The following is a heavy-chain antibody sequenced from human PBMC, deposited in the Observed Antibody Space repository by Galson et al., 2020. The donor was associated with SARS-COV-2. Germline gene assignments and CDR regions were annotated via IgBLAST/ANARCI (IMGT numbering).Heavy chain of an antibody. CDR2: IWYDGSNK. CDR3: ARVSSYYYGMDV. CDR1: GFTFSSYG. V-gene: IGHV3-33*01. J-gene: IGHJ6*02. Sequence: GGSLRLSCAASGFTFSSYGMHWVRQAPGKGLEWVAVIWYDGSNKYYADSVKGRFTISRDNSKNTLYLQMNSPRAEDTAVYYCARVSSYYYGMDVWGQGTTVTVSS.